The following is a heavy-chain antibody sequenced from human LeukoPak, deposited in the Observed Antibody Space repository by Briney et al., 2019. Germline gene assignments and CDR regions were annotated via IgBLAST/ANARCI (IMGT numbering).Heavy chain of an antibody. D-gene: IGHD3-22*01. J-gene: IGHJ3*02. Sequence: PSETLSLTCTVSGGSISSYYWSWIRQPPGKGLEWIGYIYYSGSTNYNPSLKSRVTISVDTSRNQFSLKLSSVTAADTAVYCCARDRYRPYYYESSGYGFDIWGQGTMVTVSS. V-gene: IGHV4-59*01. CDR2: IYYSGST. CDR1: GGSISSYY. CDR3: ARDRYRPYYYESSGYGFDI.